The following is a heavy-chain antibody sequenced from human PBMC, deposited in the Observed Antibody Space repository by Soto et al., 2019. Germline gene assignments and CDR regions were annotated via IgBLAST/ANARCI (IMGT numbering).Heavy chain of an antibody. CDR2: ISESGGPT. CDR1: GFTFNNYA. D-gene: IGHD2-15*01. V-gene: IGHV3-23*01. J-gene: IGHJ4*02. Sequence: GGSLRLSCAASGFTFNNYAMSWARQAPGKGLGWVSTISESGGPTFYADAVKGRFTISRDNSRNTLYLQMNSLKAEDTAVYYCAKNGRWFCSGGSCYVDYWGQGTLVTVSS. CDR3: AKNGRWFCSGGSCYVDY.